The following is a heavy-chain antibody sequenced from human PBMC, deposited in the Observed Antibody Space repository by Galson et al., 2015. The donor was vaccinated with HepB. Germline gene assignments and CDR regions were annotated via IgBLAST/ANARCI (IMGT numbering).Heavy chain of an antibody. CDR2: ISGSGGRT. CDR1: GLTFITYD. Sequence: SLRLSCAASGLTFITYDMTWVRQAPGKGLEWVSTISGSGGRTYYADSVKGRFTISRDNSNNRLYLQMNSLRAEDTGVYYCAKALQLYGSGSSIYGMDVWGQGTTVTVSS. J-gene: IGHJ6*02. V-gene: IGHV3-23*01. D-gene: IGHD3-10*01. CDR3: AKALQLYGSGSSIYGMDV.